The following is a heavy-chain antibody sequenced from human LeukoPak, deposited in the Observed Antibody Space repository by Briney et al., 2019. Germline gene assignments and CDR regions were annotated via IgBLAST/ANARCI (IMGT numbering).Heavy chain of an antibody. V-gene: IGHV3-30-3*01. D-gene: IGHD3-16*02. Sequence: PGGSLRLSCAASGFTFSSYAMHWVRQAPGKGLEWVAVISYDGSNKYYADSVKGRFTISRDNSKNTLYLQMNSLRAEDTAVYYCARGGVGGGSYRAADYWGQGTLVTVSS. CDR3: ARGGVGGGSYRAADY. CDR1: GFTFSSYA. J-gene: IGHJ4*02. CDR2: ISYDGSNK.